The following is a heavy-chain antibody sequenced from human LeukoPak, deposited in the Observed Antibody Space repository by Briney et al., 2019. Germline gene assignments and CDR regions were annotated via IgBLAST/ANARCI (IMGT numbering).Heavy chain of an antibody. D-gene: IGHD5-18*01. CDR2: IYYSGST. V-gene: IGHV4-59*01. Sequence: SETLSLTCTVSGGSISSYYWSWIRQPPGKGLEWIGYIYYSGSTNYNPSLQSRVTISVDTSKNQFSLKLSSVTAADTAVYYCARGGVGGYSYGYEAYYFDYWGQGTLVTVSS. J-gene: IGHJ4*02. CDR3: ARGGVGGYSYGYEAYYFDY. CDR1: GGSISSYY.